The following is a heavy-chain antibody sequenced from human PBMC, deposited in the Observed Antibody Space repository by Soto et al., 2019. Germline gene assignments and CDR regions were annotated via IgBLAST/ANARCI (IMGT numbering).Heavy chain of an antibody. CDR3: TRDGYCSSTSCYTVLYGMDV. J-gene: IGHJ6*02. CDR1: GFTFGDYA. CDR2: IRSKAYGGTT. V-gene: IGHV3-49*03. Sequence: GGSLRLSCTASGFTFGDYAMSWFRPAPGKGLEWVGFIRSKAYGGTTEYAASVKGRFTISRDDSKSIAYLQMNILKTEYTAVYYCTRDGYCSSTSCYTVLYGMDVWGQGTTVTVSS. D-gene: IGHD2-2*02.